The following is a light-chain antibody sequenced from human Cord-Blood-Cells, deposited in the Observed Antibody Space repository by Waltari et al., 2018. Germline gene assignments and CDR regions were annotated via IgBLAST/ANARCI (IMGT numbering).Light chain of an antibody. CDR1: QSISSY. Sequence: DIQMTQSPSSLSASVGDRVTITCRASQSISSYLNWYQQKPGKAPKLLIYAASSYQSGVPSRFSGSVSGTDFTLTISSLQPEDFATYYCQQSYSTITFGQGTRLESK. CDR2: AAS. V-gene: IGKV1-39*01. J-gene: IGKJ5*01. CDR3: QQSYSTIT.